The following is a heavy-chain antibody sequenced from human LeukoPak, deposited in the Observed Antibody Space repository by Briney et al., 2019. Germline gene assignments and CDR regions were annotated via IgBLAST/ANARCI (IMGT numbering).Heavy chain of an antibody. V-gene: IGHV4-34*01. CDR3: ARGKPWSGYYKMRLDY. CDR2: INHSGST. D-gene: IGHD3-3*01. CDR1: GGSFSGYY. Sequence: SETLSLTCAVYGGSFSGYYWSWIRQPPGKGLGWNGEINHSGSTNYNPSLKSRVTISVDTSKNQFSLKLSSVTAADTAVYYCARGKPWSGYYKMRLDYWGQGTLVTVSS. J-gene: IGHJ4*02.